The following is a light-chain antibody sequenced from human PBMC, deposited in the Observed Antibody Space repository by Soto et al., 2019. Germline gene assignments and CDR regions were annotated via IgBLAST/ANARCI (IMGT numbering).Light chain of an antibody. V-gene: IGLV2-8*01. CDR3: SSYAGINNLGV. Sequence: QSALTQPHSASGSPGQSVTISCTGTSSDVGGYKYVSWYQHHPGKAPQLMIFDVNRRPSGVPDRFSGSKSGNTASLTVSGLQAEDEADYYCSSYAGINNLGVFGTGTKLTVL. CDR2: DVN. CDR1: SSDVGGYKY. J-gene: IGLJ1*01.